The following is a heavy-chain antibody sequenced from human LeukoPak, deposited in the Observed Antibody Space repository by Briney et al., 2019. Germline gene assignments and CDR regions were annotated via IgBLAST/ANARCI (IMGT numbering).Heavy chain of an antibody. J-gene: IGHJ4*02. D-gene: IGHD4-23*01. V-gene: IGHV4-4*07. CDR1: GGSISSYY. CDR3: ARSYGGNPMFFFDS. CDR2: IYASGST. Sequence: SSETLSLTCTVSGGSISSYYWSWIRQPAGEGLEWIGRIYASGSTNYNPSLKSRVTISLDQSMNQYSLKLSSVTAADTAVYYCARSYGGNPMFFFDSWGLGTLVTVSS.